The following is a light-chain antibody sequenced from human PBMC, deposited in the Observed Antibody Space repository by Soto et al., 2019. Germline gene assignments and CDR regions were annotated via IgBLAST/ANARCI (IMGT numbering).Light chain of an antibody. V-gene: IGLV1-47*02. CDR3: AAWDDSLRGVV. CDR2: NSN. Sequence: QSMLTQPPSASGTPGQRVTISCSGSSSNIGSNYVYWYQQLPGTAPKLLIYNSNQRPSGVPDRFSGSRSGTSASLAISGLRSDDESDYYCAAWDDSLRGVVFGGGTKLTVL. CDR1: SSNIGSNY. J-gene: IGLJ2*01.